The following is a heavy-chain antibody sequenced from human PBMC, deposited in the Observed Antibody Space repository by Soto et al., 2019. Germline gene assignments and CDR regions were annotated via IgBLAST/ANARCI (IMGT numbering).Heavy chain of an antibody. V-gene: IGHV3-21*01. Sequence: GGSLRLSCAASGFTFSSYSMNWVRQAPGKGLEWVSSISSSSSYIYYADSVKGRFTISRDNAKNSLYLQMNSLRAEDTAVYYCARDLITMVRGLLGYWGQGTLVTVSS. J-gene: IGHJ4*02. CDR1: GFTFSSYS. CDR2: ISSSSSYI. CDR3: ARDLITMVRGLLGY. D-gene: IGHD3-10*01.